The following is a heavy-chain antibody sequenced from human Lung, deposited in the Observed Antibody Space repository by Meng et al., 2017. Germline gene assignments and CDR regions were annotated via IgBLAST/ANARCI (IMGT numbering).Heavy chain of an antibody. CDR1: GFSFRSYA. CDR3: AKYSYGLGDYLDY. D-gene: IGHD3-10*01. J-gene: IGHJ4*02. V-gene: IGHV3-23*04. Sequence: GQLGEVGGGLVQPGGSLTLSCAASGFSFRSYAMSWVRHAPGKGLEWVSALSGGGFTTYYADSVKGRFAISRHKSKNTLYLQMNSLRAEDTALYYCAKYSYGLGDYLDYWGQGALVTVSS. CDR2: LSGGGFTT.